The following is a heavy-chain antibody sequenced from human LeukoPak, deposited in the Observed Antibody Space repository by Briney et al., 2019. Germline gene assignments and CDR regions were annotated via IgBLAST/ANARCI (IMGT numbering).Heavy chain of an antibody. D-gene: IGHD5-24*01. CDR1: GGTFSSYA. V-gene: IGHV1-69*13. CDR3: ARGPRRDGYHPYDAFDI. J-gene: IGHJ3*02. Sequence: SVKVSCKASGGTFSSYAISWVRQAPGQGLEWMGGIIPIFGTANYAQKFQGRVTITADESTSTAYMELSSLRSEDTAVYYCARGPRRDGYHPYDAFDIWGQGTMVTVSS. CDR2: IIPIFGTA.